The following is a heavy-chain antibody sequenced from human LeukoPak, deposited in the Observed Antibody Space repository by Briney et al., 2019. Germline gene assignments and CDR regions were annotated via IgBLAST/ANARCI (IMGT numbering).Heavy chain of an antibody. D-gene: IGHD3-10*01. J-gene: IGHJ4*02. CDR3: ARRGIVIRAVILIGFHTEAYYFDY. CDR2: IWYDGSNK. V-gene: IGHV3-33*01. Sequence: GGSLRLSCAASGFTFRSYGIHWVRQAPGKGLEWVAVIWYDGSNKYYADSVKGRFTISRDNSKNTLYLQMNSLRAEDTAVYFCARRGIVIRAVILIGFHTEAYYFDYWGQGTLVTVSS. CDR1: GFTFRSYG.